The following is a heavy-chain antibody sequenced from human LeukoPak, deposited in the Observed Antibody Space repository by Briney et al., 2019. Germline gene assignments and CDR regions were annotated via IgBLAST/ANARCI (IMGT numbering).Heavy chain of an antibody. Sequence: SGPTLVKPTQTLTLTCTFSGFSLSTSGMCVSWIRQPPGKALEWLSLIDWDDDKYYSTSLKTRLTISKDTSKKQVVLTMTNMDPVDTATYYCARILSRNYYDSSGYLDYWGQGTPVTVSS. CDR1: GFSLSTSGMC. V-gene: IGHV2-70*01. CDR2: IDWDDDK. D-gene: IGHD3-22*01. CDR3: ARILSRNYYDSSGYLDY. J-gene: IGHJ4*02.